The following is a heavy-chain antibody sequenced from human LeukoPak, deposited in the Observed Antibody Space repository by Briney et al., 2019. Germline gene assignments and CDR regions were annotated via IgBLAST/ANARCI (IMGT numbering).Heavy chain of an antibody. CDR3: ARDDIVATRWWFDP. J-gene: IGHJ5*02. D-gene: IGHD5-12*01. CDR2: IIPILGIA. CDR1: GGTFSSYT. Sequence: ASVKVSCKASGGTFSSYTISWVRQAPGQGLEWIGRIIPILGIANYAQKFQGRVTITADKSTSTAYMELSGLRSEDTAVYYCARDDIVATRWWFDPWGQGTLVTVSS. V-gene: IGHV1-69*04.